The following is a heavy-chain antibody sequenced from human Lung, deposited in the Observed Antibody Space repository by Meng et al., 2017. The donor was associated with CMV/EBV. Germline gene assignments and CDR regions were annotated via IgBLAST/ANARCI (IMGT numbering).Heavy chain of an antibody. J-gene: IGHJ4*02. CDR3: ARDLGYSSSWYFQYYFDC. Sequence: ASVEVSCKASGYTLTNYYIHWVRQAPGQGLEWMGIINPSDNTTIYAQKFQGRVTMTRDTSTSTVYMELSSLRSDDTALYYCARDLGYSSSWYFQYYFDCWGQGTLVTVSS. D-gene: IGHD6-13*01. CDR1: GYTLTNYY. CDR2: INPSDNTT. V-gene: IGHV1-46*01.